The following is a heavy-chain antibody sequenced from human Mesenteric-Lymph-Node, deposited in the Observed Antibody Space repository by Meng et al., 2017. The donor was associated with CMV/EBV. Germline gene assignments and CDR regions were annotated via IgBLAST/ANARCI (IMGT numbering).Heavy chain of an antibody. J-gene: IGHJ3*02. CDR1: GFTFSDYY. CDR2: ISSGGATI. V-gene: IGHV3-11*01. CDR3: ASRTNNNDFWSGYPPAFDI. Sequence: GESLKISCAASGFTFSDYYMSWIRQAPGKGLEWVSYISSGGATIYYADFVKGRFTISRDNAKNSLFLQINSLRAEDTAVYYCASRTNNNDFWSGYPPAFDIWGQGTMVTVSS. D-gene: IGHD3-3*01.